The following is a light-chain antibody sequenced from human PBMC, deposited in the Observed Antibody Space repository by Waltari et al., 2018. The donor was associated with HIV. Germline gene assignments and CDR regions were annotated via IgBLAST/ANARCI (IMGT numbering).Light chain of an antibody. CDR2: KNN. CDR1: VSNIGANS. CDR3: AAWDDNLNAL. V-gene: IGLV1-44*01. Sequence: QSLLIQPPSASGTPGQRVTISCSGRVSNIGANSVTWYQQPPGTPPRLLTYKNNPRPSGVPDRFSGSKSGTSASLAISGLRSEDEADYYCAAWDDNLNALFGGGTKLTVL. J-gene: IGLJ2*01.